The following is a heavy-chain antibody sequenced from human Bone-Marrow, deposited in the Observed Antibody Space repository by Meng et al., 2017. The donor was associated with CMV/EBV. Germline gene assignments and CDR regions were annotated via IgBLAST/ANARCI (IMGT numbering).Heavy chain of an antibody. Sequence: GESLKISCAASGFTFSSYGMHWVRQAPGKGLEWVGRIKSKTDGGTTDHAAPVKGRFTISRDDSKNTLYLQMNSLKTEDTAVYYCTTEPTSGADYYGSGGVVWGQGTMVTVSS. CDR3: TTEPTSGADYYGSGGVV. CDR2: IKSKTDGGTT. D-gene: IGHD3-10*01. CDR1: GFTFSSYG. V-gene: IGHV3-15*01. J-gene: IGHJ3*01.